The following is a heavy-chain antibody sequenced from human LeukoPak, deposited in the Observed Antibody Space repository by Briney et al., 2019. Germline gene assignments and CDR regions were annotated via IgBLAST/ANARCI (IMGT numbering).Heavy chain of an antibody. CDR2: INPSGGST. J-gene: IGHJ6*02. CDR3: ARGLAASPDV. V-gene: IGHV1-46*01. D-gene: IGHD3-3*02. CDR1: GYTFTSYY. Sequence: ASVKVSCKASGYTFTSYYMHWVRQAPGQGLEWMGIINPSGGSTSYAQKFQGRVTITADKSTSTAYMELSSLRSEDTAVYYCARGLAASPDVWGQGTTVTVSS.